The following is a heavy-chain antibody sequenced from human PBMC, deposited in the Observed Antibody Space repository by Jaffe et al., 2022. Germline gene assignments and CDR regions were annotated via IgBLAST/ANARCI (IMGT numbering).Heavy chain of an antibody. Sequence: EVQLVESGGGLVQPGGSLRLSCAASGFTFYSYSMHWVRQAPGKGLEWVSYITSTSGIRYYADSVKGRFTISRDNAKNSLYLQMNSLRPEDTAVYYCARDHNIPGYFFDYWGQGTLVTVSS. CDR2: ITSTSGIR. V-gene: IGHV3-48*01. CDR1: GFTFYSYS. CDR3: ARDHNIPGYFFDY. J-gene: IGHJ4*02.